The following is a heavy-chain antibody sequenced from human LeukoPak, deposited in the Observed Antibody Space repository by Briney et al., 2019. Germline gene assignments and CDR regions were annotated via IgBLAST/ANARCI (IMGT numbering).Heavy chain of an antibody. CDR3: AKAKIAAAGLFDY. D-gene: IGHD6-13*01. J-gene: IGHJ4*02. CDR2: ISGSGGST. Sequence: PGGSLRLSCAASGFTFSSYSMNWVRQAPGKGLEWVSAISGSGGSTYYADSVKGRFTISRDNSKNTLYLQMNSLRAEDTAVYYCAKAKIAAAGLFDYWGQGTLVTVSS. V-gene: IGHV3-23*01. CDR1: GFTFSSYS.